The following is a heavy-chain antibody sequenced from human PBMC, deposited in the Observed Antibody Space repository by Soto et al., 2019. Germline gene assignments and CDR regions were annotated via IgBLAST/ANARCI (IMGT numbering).Heavy chain of an antibody. CDR1: GYTFTGYY. D-gene: IGHD5-12*01. Sequence: ASVKVSCKASGYTFTGYYMHWVRQAPGQGLEWMGWINPNSGGTNYAQKFQGWVAMTRDTSISTAYMELSRLRSDDTAVYYCARDGYSGYDPYYYGMDVWGQGTTVTVSS. V-gene: IGHV1-2*04. CDR2: INPNSGGT. CDR3: ARDGYSGYDPYYYGMDV. J-gene: IGHJ6*02.